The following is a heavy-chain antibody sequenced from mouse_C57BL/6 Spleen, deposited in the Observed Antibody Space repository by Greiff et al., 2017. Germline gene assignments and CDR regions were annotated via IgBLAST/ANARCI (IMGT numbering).Heavy chain of an antibody. V-gene: IGHV5-4*03. CDR3: ARSIYDGNWDFDY. CDR2: ISDGGSYT. Sequence: EVKLMESGGGLVKPGGSLKLSCAASGFTFSSYAMSWVRQTPEKRLEWVATISDGGSYTYYPDNVKGRFTISRDNAKNNLYLQMSHLKSEDTAMYYCARSIYDGNWDFDYWGQGTTLTVSS. CDR1: GFTFSSYA. D-gene: IGHD2-1*01. J-gene: IGHJ2*01.